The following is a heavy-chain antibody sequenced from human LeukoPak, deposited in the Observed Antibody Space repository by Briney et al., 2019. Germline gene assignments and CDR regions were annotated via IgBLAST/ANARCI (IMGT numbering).Heavy chain of an antibody. D-gene: IGHD3-22*01. V-gene: IGHV3-7*04. J-gene: IGHJ4*02. CDR2: IIQDGSAK. CDR1: GFTFSTYR. Sequence: GGSLRLSCVASGFTFSTYRMSWVRQAPGKGLVWVANIIQDGSAKNYVDSVKGRFTISRDNAKNSLYLQMNCLRAEDTAVYYCARVTSYYYNTSGDYYFDHWGQGTLVTVSS. CDR3: ARVTSYYYNTSGDYYFDH.